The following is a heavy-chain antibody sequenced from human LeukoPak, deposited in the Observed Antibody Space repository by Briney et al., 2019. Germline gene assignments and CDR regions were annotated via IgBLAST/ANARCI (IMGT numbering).Heavy chain of an antibody. D-gene: IGHD6-13*01. CDR1: GGSFSGYY. Sequence: SETLSLTCAVYGGSFSGYYWSWIRQPPGKGLEWIGEINHSGSTNYNPSLKSRVTISVDTSKNQFSLKLSSVTAADTAVYYCAMGVGSSRVDAFDIWGQGTMVTVSS. J-gene: IGHJ3*02. CDR3: AMGVGSSRVDAFDI. V-gene: IGHV4-34*01. CDR2: INHSGST.